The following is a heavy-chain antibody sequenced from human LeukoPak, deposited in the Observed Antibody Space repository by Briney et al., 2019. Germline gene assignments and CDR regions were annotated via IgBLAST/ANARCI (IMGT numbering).Heavy chain of an antibody. CDR1: GGSISSYY. V-gene: IGHV4-59*01. CDR2: IYYGGSA. Sequence: PSETLSLTCNVSGGSISSYYWSWIRQPPGKGLAWIGYIYYGGSANYNPSLKSRVTVSVDTSKNQSSLKLRYVTAADTAVYYCARSYGSGSPCDLWGRGTLVSVSS. D-gene: IGHD3-10*01. CDR3: ARSYGSGSPCDL. J-gene: IGHJ2*01.